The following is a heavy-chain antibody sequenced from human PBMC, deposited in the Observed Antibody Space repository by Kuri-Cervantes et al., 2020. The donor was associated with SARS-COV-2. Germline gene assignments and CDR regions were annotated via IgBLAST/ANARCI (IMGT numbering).Heavy chain of an antibody. CDR2: VRGEASNYAT. CDR3: TTLIDY. V-gene: IGHV3-73*01. CDR1: GFTFSSYA. J-gene: IGHJ4*02. Sequence: GGSLRLSCAASGFTFSSYAMHWVRQASGKGLEWVGRVRGEASNYATAYAASVKGRFTISRDDSKNMAYLQMNSLKTEDTAVYYCTTLIDYWGQGALVTVSS.